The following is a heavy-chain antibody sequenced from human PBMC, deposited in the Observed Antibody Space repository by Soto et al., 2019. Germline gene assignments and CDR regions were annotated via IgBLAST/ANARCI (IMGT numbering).Heavy chain of an antibody. Sequence: QVQLVESGGGVVQPGRSLRLSCAASGFTFSKYGIHWVRKAPGKGLEWVAVIWYDGNGNYADSVKGRFTISRDNSKNSLYLQMNSLRVEDTAVYYCARDGLDYGGLDVWGQGITVTVSS. V-gene: IGHV3-33*01. J-gene: IGHJ6*02. CDR2: IWYDGNG. CDR3: ARDGLDYGGLDV. D-gene: IGHD3-10*01. CDR1: GFTFSKYG.